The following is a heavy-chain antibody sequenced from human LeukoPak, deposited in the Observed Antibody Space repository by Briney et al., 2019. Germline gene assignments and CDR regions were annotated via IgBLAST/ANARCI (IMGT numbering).Heavy chain of an antibody. D-gene: IGHD3-22*01. CDR1: GYTFTSYY. V-gene: IGHV1-18*04. CDR2: ISAYNGNT. CDR3: ARELKSDYYDSSGYYDA. J-gene: IGHJ5*02. Sequence: ASVKVSCKASGYTFTSYYMHWVRQAPGQGLEWMGWISAYNGNTNYAQKLQGRVTMTTDTSTSTAYMELRSLRSDDTAVYYCARELKSDYYDSSGYYDAWSQGTLVTVSS.